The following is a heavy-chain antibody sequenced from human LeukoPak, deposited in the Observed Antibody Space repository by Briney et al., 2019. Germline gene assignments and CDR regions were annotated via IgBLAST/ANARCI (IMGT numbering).Heavy chain of an antibody. CDR3: ARLSRASDAFDI. V-gene: IGHV1-8*03. CDR2: MNPNSGNT. CDR1: GYTFPSYN. Sequence: GASVKVSCKASGYTFPSYNINWVRQATGQGLEGLGWMNPNSGNTGYAQKFQGRVTITRNTSISTAYMGLSSLRSEDTAVYYCARLSRASDAFDIWGQGTMVTVSS. J-gene: IGHJ3*02.